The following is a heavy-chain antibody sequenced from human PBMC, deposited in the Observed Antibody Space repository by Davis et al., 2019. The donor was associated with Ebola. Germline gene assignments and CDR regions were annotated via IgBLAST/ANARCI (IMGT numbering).Heavy chain of an antibody. J-gene: IGHJ4*02. CDR2: INHSGST. CDR3: ARGRIPYYYDSSGYYGFDY. CDR1: GGSFSGYY. V-gene: IGHV4-34*01. Sequence: SQTLSLTCAVYGGSFSGYYWSWIRQPPGKGLEWIGEINHSGSTNYNPSLKSRVTISVDTSKNQFSLKLSSVTAADTAVYYCARGRIPYYYDSSGYYGFDYWGQGTLVTVSS. D-gene: IGHD3-22*01.